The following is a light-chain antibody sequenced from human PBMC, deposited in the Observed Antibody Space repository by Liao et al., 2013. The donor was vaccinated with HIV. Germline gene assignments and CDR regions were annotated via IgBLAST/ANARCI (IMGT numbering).Light chain of an antibody. CDR2: QDS. CDR3: QAWDSTTTAYV. V-gene: IGLV3-1*01. CDR1: KLGEKY. J-gene: IGLJ1*01. Sequence: SYELTQPPSVSVSPGQTASITCSGDKLGEKYACWYQQKPGQSPVLVMYQDSKRPSGIPERFSGSNSGNTATLTISGTQAMDEADYYCQAWDSTTTAYVFGSGTKVTVL.